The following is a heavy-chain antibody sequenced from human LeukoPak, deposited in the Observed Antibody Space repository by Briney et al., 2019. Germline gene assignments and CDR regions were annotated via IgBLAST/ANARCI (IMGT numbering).Heavy chain of an antibody. CDR1: GFTFSSYG. D-gene: IGHD6-13*01. CDR2: IRYDGSNK. V-gene: IGHV3-30*02. J-gene: IGHJ4*02. CDR3: AKDQGSSWYLGYFDY. Sequence: PGGSLRLSCAASGFTFSSYGMHWVRQAPGKGLEWAAFIRYDGSNKYYADSVKGRFTISRDNSKNTLYLQMNSLRAEDTAVYYCAKDQGSSWYLGYFDYWGQGTLVTVSS.